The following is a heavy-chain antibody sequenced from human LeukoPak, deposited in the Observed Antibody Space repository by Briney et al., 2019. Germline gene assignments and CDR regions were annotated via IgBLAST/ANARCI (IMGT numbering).Heavy chain of an antibody. V-gene: IGHV3-23*05. Sequence: GGSLRLSCAASGFAFSFYAMSWVRQAPGKGLEWVAVSYSSGSRHYAESVKGRFTISRDNSKNTLDLQMNSLRVEDTALYYCARVWELSFDHWGQGTLVTVSS. CDR1: GFAFSFYA. J-gene: IGHJ4*02. CDR2: SYSSGSR. D-gene: IGHD1-26*01. CDR3: ARVWELSFDH.